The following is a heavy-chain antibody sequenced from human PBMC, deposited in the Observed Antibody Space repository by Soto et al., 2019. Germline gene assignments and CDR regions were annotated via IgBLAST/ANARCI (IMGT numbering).Heavy chain of an antibody. Sequence: SGGSLRLSCAASGFTFSSYAMSWVRQAPGKGLEWVSAISGSGGSTYYADSVKGRFTISRDNSKNTLYLQMNSLRAEDTAVYYCAKDRKDIVLMVYAHGYWGQGTLVTVSS. CDR2: ISGSGGST. CDR3: AKDRKDIVLMVYAHGY. J-gene: IGHJ4*02. D-gene: IGHD2-8*01. CDR1: GFTFSSYA. V-gene: IGHV3-23*01.